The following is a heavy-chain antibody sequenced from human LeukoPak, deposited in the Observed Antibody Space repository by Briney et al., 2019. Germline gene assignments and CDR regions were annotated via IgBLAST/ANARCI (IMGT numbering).Heavy chain of an antibody. CDR1: GYTFTSYY. CDR2: INPSGGST. V-gene: IGHV1-46*01. Sequence: GASVKVSCKASGYTFTSYYMHWVRQAPGQGLEWMGIINPSGGSTSYAQKFQGRVTMTRDMSTSTVYMELSSLRSEDTAVYYCAKGHYGEGPPINWFDPWGQGTLVTVPS. D-gene: IGHD4-17*01. J-gene: IGHJ5*02. CDR3: AKGHYGEGPPINWFDP.